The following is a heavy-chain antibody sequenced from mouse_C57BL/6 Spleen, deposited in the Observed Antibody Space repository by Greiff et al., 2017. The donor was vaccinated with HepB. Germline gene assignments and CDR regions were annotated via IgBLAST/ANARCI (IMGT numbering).Heavy chain of an antibody. V-gene: IGHV5-16*01. CDR1: GFTFSDYY. CDR2: INYDGSST. Sequence: EVNVVESEGGLVQPGSSMKLSCTASGFTFSDYYMAWVRQVPEKGLEWVANINYDGSSTYYLDSLKSRFIISRDNAKNILYLQMSSLKSEDTATYYCARDQLGRGAMDYWGQGTSVTVSS. D-gene: IGHD4-1*02. J-gene: IGHJ4*01. CDR3: ARDQLGRGAMDY.